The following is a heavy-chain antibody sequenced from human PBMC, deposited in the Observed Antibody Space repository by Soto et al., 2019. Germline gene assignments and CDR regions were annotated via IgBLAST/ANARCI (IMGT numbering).Heavy chain of an antibody. Sequence: HVQLVQSGAEMKKPGSSVKVSCQASGDTFTSHTITWVGQASGQGLEWVGRIIPMLGITVYAQRLQGRVTITADKSTSIAYMELRNLRSEDTALYYCAREQYCSTSTCFGSMDVWGGGTTVIVSS. J-gene: IGHJ6*03. CDR3: AREQYCSTSTCFGSMDV. CDR1: GDTFTSHT. CDR2: IIPMLGIT. V-gene: IGHV1-69*08. D-gene: IGHD2-2*01.